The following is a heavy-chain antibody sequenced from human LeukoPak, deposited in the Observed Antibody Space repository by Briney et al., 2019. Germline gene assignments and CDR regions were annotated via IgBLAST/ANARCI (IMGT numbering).Heavy chain of an antibody. CDR3: ASGSGGRSPSYWYFDL. D-gene: IGHD3-10*01. V-gene: IGHV4-34*01. Sequence: SETLSLTCAVYGGSFSGYYWSWIRQPPGKGLEWIGEINHSGSTNYNPSLKSRVTISVDTSKNQFSLKLSSVTAADTAVYYCASGSGGRSPSYWYFDLWGRGTLATVSS. CDR2: INHSGST. CDR1: GGSFSGYY. J-gene: IGHJ2*01.